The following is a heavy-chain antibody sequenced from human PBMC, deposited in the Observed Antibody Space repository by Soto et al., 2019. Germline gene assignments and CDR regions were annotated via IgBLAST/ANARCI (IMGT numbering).Heavy chain of an antibody. J-gene: IGHJ6*02. D-gene: IGHD2-8*01. Sequence: GGSLRLSCAASGFTFSSYAMSWVRQAPGKGLEWVSAISGSGGSTYYADSVKGRFTISRDNSKNTLYLQMNSLRAEDTAVYYCAKGVGYCTNGVCRPLYHYYGMDVWGQGTTVTVSS. CDR1: GFTFSSYA. CDR2: ISGSGGST. CDR3: AKGVGYCTNGVCRPLYHYYGMDV. V-gene: IGHV3-23*01.